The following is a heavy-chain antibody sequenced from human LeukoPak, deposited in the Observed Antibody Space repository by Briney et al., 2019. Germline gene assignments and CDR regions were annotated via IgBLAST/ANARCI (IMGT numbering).Heavy chain of an antibody. CDR3: ARAGYCSGGRCYYYYYGMDV. Sequence: ASMKVSCKASGYTFTSYDINWVRQATGQGLEWMGWMNPNSGNTGYAQKFQGRVTTTRNTSISTAYMELSSLRSEDTAVYYCARAGYCSGGRCYYYYYGMDVWGQGTTVTVSS. D-gene: IGHD2-15*01. CDR2: MNPNSGNT. J-gene: IGHJ6*02. CDR1: GYTFTSYD. V-gene: IGHV1-8*01.